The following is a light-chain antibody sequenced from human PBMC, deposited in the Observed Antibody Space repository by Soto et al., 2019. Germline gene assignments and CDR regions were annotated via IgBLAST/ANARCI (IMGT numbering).Light chain of an antibody. Sequence: EVVLTQSPGTLSLSPGERATLSCRPSQSVISGDLAWYQQKPGQAPRLLLYRTSSRVTGVPDRFSGSGSGTDFRLTISSLEPEDFAVYYCQQYGNFPRTFGQGTKVEIK. CDR2: RTS. CDR3: QQYGNFPRT. V-gene: IGKV3-20*01. CDR1: QSVISGD. J-gene: IGKJ1*01.